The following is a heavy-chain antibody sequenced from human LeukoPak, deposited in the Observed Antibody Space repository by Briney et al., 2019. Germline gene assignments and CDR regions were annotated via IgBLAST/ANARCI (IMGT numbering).Heavy chain of an antibody. CDR2: ISSSGSML. CDR1: GFTFSDYY. Sequence: GGSLRLSCTVSGFTFSDYYMSWVRQAPGKGLEWVSYISSSGSMLHCADSVEGRFAISRDNAKNSLYLQMSSPRVEDTAVYYCARSTRWLYYYYYYMDVWGKGTTVTVSS. D-gene: IGHD5-12*01. J-gene: IGHJ6*03. V-gene: IGHV3-11*04. CDR3: ARSTRWLYYYYYYMDV.